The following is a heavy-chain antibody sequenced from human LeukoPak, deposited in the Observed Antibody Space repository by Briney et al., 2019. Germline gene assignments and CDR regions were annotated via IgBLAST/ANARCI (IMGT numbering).Heavy chain of an antibody. Sequence: SETLSLTCTVSGGSVTSFYWSWIRQPPGKGLEWSGYIYNSENTKYNSSLESRVTMSVDTSKNQLFLKLSSVTAADTAVYYCARFHSGPSGWYVLWYFDLWGRGTLVTVSS. CDR1: GGSVTSFY. D-gene: IGHD6-19*01. CDR3: ARFHSGPSGWYVLWYFDL. V-gene: IGHV4-4*09. CDR2: IYNSENT. J-gene: IGHJ2*01.